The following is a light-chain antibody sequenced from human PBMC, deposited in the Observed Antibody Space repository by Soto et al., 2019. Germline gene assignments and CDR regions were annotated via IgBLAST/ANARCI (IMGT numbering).Light chain of an antibody. J-gene: IGKJ1*01. Sequence: EIVLTQSPGTLSLSPGDRATLSCRASQSVSSSYLAWYQQKPGQVPRLFIYGASRRATGIPDRFSGSGSGTDFTLTISSLQSEDFAVYYCQQYNNWWTFGQGTKVDIK. CDR1: QSVSSSY. CDR2: GAS. CDR3: QQYNNWWT. V-gene: IGKV3-20*01.